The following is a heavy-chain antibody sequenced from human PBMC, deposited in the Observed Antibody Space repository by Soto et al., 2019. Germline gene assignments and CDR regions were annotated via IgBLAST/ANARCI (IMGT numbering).Heavy chain of an antibody. V-gene: IGHV1-46*01. CDR3: ARVAHQSLDF. CDR2: INPSDGGT. D-gene: IGHD5-12*01. Sequence: GPSVKVSCKTSGYTFTNYHIHWVRQAPGQGLEWLGIINPSDGGTGYAQKFQGRVTMTRDTSTSTVYMEMSSLRSEDTAVYYCARVAHQSLDFCGLGPLVTVYS. CDR1: GYTFTNYH. J-gene: IGHJ4*02.